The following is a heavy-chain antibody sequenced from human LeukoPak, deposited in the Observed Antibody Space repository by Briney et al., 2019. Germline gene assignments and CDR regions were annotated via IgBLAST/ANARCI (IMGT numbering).Heavy chain of an antibody. J-gene: IGHJ4*02. CDR1: GYSFTSYW. V-gene: IGHV5-51*01. Sequence: GESLKISCKGSGYSFTSYWIGWVRQMPGKGLEWMGIIYPGDSDTRYSPSFQGQVTISADKSISTAYLQWSSLKASDTAMYYCARSSYCSSTSCYTLGVGYFDYWGQGTLVTVSS. CDR3: ARSSYCSSTSCYTLGVGYFDY. CDR2: IYPGDSDT. D-gene: IGHD2-2*02.